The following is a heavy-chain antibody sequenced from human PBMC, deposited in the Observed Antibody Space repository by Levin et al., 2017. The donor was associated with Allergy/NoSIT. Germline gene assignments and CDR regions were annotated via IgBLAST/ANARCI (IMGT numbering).Heavy chain of an antibody. CDR3: ARHGKTSLRFDAFDI. Sequence: GESLKISCKGSGYSFTSHWIGWVRQMPGKGLEWMGIIYPSDSDTRYSPSFQGQVTISADKSISTAYLQWSSLKASDTAIYYCARHGKTSLRFDAFDIWGQGIMVTVSS. CDR2: IYPSDSDT. V-gene: IGHV5-51*01. CDR1: GYSFTSHW. J-gene: IGHJ3*02.